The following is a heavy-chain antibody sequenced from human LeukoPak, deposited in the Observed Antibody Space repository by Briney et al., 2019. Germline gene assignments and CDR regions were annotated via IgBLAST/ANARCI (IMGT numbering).Heavy chain of an antibody. CDR3: ASSTGGTVTTTFDY. J-gene: IGHJ4*02. V-gene: IGHV1-69*05. CDR2: IIPIFGTA. Sequence: ASVKVSCKASGGTFSSYAISWVRQAPGQGLEWMGGIIPIFGTANYAQKFQGRVTITTDESTSTAYMELSSLRSEDTAVYYCASSTGGTVTTTFDYWGQGTLVTVSS. CDR1: GGTFSSYA. D-gene: IGHD4-17*01.